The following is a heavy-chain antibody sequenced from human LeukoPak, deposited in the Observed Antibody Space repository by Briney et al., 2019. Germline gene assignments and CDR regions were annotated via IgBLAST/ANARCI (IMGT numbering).Heavy chain of an antibody. V-gene: IGHV1-2*02. D-gene: IGHD4-17*01. J-gene: IGHJ4*02. Sequence: ASVKVSCKASGYTFTGYYMHWARQAPGQGLEWMGWINPNSGGTNYAQKFQGRVTMTRDTSISTAYMELSRLRSDDTAVYYCARAHGDYAPERLWGQGTLVTVSS. CDR2: INPNSGGT. CDR1: GYTFTGYY. CDR3: ARAHGDYAPERL.